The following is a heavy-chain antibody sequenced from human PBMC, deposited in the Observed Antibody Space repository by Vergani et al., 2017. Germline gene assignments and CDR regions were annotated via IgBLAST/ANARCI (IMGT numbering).Heavy chain of an antibody. CDR2: VSHSGDT. D-gene: IGHD3-22*01. CDR1: GGSLSGGYY. Sequence: QVQLQESGPGLVKPSETLSLTCTVSGGSLSGGYYWGWIRPPPGKGLECISFVSHSGDTYFHPFLKVRVSISMDTSKNSFFLTLSAVTAADTAMYYCARRSSSYYCDIWGRGGLITVSS. V-gene: IGHV4-38-2*02. CDR3: ARRSSSYYCDI. J-gene: IGHJ4*02.